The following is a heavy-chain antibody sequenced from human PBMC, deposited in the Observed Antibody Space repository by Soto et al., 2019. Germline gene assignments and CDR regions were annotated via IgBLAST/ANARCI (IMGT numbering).Heavy chain of an antibody. D-gene: IGHD2-2*01. CDR2: INHSGST. V-gene: IGHV4-34*01. J-gene: IGHJ5*02. CDR3: ARVDCISTSCSIPWFDP. Sequence: QVQLQQWGAGLLKPSETLSLTCAVYGGSFSGYYWSWIRQPPGKGLEWIGEINHSGSTNYNPSLKSRVTISVDTSKNQFSLKLSSVTAADTAVYYCARVDCISTSCSIPWFDPWGQGTLVTVSS. CDR1: GGSFSGYY.